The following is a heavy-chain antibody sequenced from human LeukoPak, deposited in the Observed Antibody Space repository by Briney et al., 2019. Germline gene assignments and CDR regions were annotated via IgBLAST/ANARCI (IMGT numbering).Heavy chain of an antibody. CDR1: GFTFSSYG. Sequence: HSGGSLRLSCAASGFTFSSYGMHWVRQAPGKGLEWVAVIWYDGSNKYYADSVKGRFTISRDNSKNTLYLQMNSLRAEDTAVYYCARDGDYYDSSGYYSPWGQGTLVTVSS. D-gene: IGHD3-22*01. CDR2: IWYDGSNK. CDR3: ARDGDYYDSSGYYSP. J-gene: IGHJ5*02. V-gene: IGHV3-33*08.